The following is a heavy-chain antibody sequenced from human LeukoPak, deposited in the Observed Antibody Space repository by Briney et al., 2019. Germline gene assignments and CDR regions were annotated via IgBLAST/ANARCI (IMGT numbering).Heavy chain of an antibody. D-gene: IGHD5-18*01. CDR2: ISGSGGST. CDR3: ANIAGYSYGFGYYFDY. CDR1: GFTFSSYA. Sequence: GASLRLSCAASGFTFSSYAMSWVRQAPGKGLEWVSAISGSGGSTYYADSVKGRFTISRDNSKNTLYLQMNSLRAEVTAAYYCANIAGYSYGFGYYFDYWGQGTLVTVSS. J-gene: IGHJ4*02. V-gene: IGHV3-23*01.